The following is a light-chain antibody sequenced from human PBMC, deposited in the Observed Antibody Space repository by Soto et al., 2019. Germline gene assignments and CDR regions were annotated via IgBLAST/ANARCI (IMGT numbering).Light chain of an antibody. V-gene: IGLV2-14*01. Sequence: QSALTQPASVSGSPGQSITISCSGTSSDVGRYNYVSWYQQHPGKVPKLIIYEVSHRPSGVSDRFSGSKSGNTASLTISGLQAEDEADYYCSSYRSTNNVVFGGGTKLTVL. CDR1: SSDVGRYNY. J-gene: IGLJ2*01. CDR2: EVS. CDR3: SSYRSTNNVV.